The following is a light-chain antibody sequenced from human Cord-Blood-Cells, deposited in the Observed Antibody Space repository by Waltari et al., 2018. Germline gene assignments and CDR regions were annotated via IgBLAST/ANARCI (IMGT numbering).Light chain of an antibody. CDR1: QDISNY. CDR2: DAS. CDR3: QQYDNLFIT. J-gene: IGKJ5*01. Sequence: DIQMTQSPSSLSASVEDRVTITCQASQDISNYLNWYQQKPGKAPKLLIYDASNLETGVPSRFSGSGSGTDFTFTISSLQPEDIATYYCQQYDNLFITFGQGTRLEIK. V-gene: IGKV1-33*01.